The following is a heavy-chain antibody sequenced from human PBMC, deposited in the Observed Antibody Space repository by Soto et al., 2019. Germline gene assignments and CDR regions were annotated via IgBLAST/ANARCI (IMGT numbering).Heavy chain of an antibody. V-gene: IGHV4-34*01. CDR1: GGSFSGYY. D-gene: IGHD3-10*01. J-gene: IGHJ6*02. CDR3: ARGQLLWFGEFYYYYYGMDV. Sequence: SETLSLTCAVYGGSFSGYYWSWIRQPPGKGLEWIGEINHSGSTNYNPSLKSRVTISVDTSKNQFSLKLSSVTAADTAVYYCARGQLLWFGEFYYYYYGMDVWGQGTTVTISS. CDR2: INHSGST.